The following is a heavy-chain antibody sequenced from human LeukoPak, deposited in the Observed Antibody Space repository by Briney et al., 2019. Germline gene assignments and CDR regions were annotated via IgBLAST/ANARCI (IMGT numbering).Heavy chain of an antibody. D-gene: IGHD1-26*01. J-gene: IGHJ4*02. CDR3: ARSRSYYPADY. V-gene: IGHV3-11*03. CDR2: ISSSNTYT. Sequence: GGSLRLSCTASGFTFSDYYMSWVRQAPGQGLEWVSYISSSNTYTNYAGSVKGRFTISRDDAKNPLYLQMNSLRAEDTAVYYCARSRSYYPADYWGQGTPVTVSS. CDR1: GFTFSDYY.